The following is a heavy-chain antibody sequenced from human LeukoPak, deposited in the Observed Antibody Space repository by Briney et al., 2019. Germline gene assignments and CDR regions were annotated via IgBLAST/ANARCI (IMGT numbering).Heavy chain of an antibody. CDR1: GFTFSSYW. CDR3: ARISCGGDCSH. D-gene: IGHD2-21*02. CDR2: INPDGSRT. J-gene: IGHJ4*02. V-gene: IGHV3-74*01. Sequence: GGSLRPSCAASGFTFSSYWMHWVRQAPGKGLVWVSHINPDGSRTSYADSVKGRFTISRDDAKNTLYLQMNSLRAEDTAVYYCARISCGGDCSHWGQGTLVTVSS.